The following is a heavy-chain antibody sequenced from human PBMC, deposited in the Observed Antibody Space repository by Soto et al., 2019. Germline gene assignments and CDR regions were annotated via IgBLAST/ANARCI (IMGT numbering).Heavy chain of an antibody. Sequence: GKGLEWVSTIIVSGGSTYYADSVKGRFTISRDNSKNTLYLQMNSLRAEDTALYYCAKENGEHRTAFTLYYYSGPAVWRNGSTVIGSS. D-gene: IGHD1-1*01. J-gene: IGHJ6*04. CDR3: AKENGEHRTAFTLYYYSGPAV. CDR2: IIVSGGST. V-gene: IGHV3-23*01.